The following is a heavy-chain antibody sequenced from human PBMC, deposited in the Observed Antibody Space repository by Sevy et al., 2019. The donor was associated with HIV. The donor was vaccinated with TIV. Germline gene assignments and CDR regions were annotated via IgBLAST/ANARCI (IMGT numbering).Heavy chain of an antibody. CDR2: IWYDGSNK. CDR3: AREKWEAFDY. Sequence: GGSLRLSCAASGFTFSSYGMHWVRRAPGKGLEWVAVIWYDGSNKYYADSVKGRFTISRDNSKNTLYLQMNSLRAEDTAVYYCAREKWEAFDYWGQGTLVTVSS. CDR1: GFTFSSYG. J-gene: IGHJ4*02. D-gene: IGHD1-26*01. V-gene: IGHV3-33*01.